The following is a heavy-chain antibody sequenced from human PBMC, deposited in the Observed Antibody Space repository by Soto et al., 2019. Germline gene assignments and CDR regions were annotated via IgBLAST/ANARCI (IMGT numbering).Heavy chain of an antibody. CDR3: ARDGNARPYCFDF. CDR2: TYYRSKWYN. J-gene: IGHJ4*02. Sequence: QVHLQQSGPGLVKPSQTLSLTCAISGDSVSSNTAAWNWIRQSPSRGLEWLGRTYYRSKWYNDYEVTVKSRITIHPDTSKNQFSLQLNSVTPADTAVYYCARDGNARPYCFDFWGQGTLVTVSS. CDR1: GDSVSSNTAA. V-gene: IGHV6-1*01.